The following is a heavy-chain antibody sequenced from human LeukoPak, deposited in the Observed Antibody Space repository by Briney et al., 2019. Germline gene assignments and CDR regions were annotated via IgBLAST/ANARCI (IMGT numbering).Heavy chain of an antibody. J-gene: IGHJ5*02. V-gene: IGHV4-59*12. D-gene: IGHD2/OR15-2a*01. CDR3: ARVEDSECWFDP. CDR1: GGSINTYY. CDR2: VYYSGST. Sequence: SETLSLTCTVSGGSINTYYWSWIRQPPGKGLEWIGYVYYSGSTNYNPSLKRRVIISVDTSKNQFSLKLTSVTAADTAVYYCARVEDSECWFDPWGQGTLVTVSS.